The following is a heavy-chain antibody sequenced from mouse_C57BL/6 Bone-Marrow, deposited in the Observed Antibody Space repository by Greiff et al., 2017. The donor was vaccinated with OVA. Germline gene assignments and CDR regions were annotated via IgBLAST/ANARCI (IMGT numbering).Heavy chain of an antibody. CDR3: ARPGGD. J-gene: IGHJ2*01. CDR2: LNPGSGGT. CDR1: GYAFTNYL. V-gene: IGHV1-54*01. Sequence: QVQLKESGAELVRPGTSVKVSCKASGYAFTNYLIEWVKQRPGQGLEWIGVLNPGSGGTNYNEKFKGKATLTADKSSSTAYMQLSSLTSDDSAVYFCARPGGDWGQGTTRTVAS.